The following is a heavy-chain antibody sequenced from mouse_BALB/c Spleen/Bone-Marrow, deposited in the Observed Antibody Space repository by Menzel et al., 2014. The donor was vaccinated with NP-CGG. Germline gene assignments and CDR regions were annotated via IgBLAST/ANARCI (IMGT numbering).Heavy chain of an antibody. CDR2: INPSNGGP. CDR3: TRARPGGFAY. D-gene: IGHD4-1*01. V-gene: IGHV1S81*02. CDR1: GYTFTNYY. J-gene: IGHJ3*01. Sequence: VQLVESGAELVKPGASVKLSCKASGYTFTNYYMYWVKQRPGQGLEWFGEINPSNGGPNFNEKFKSKATLTVDKSSSTAYMQLSSLTSEDSAVYYCTRARPGGFAYWGQGTLVTVSA.